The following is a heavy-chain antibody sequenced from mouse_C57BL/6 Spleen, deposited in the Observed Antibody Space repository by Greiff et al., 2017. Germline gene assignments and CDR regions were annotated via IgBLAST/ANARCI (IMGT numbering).Heavy chain of an antibody. J-gene: IGHJ4*01. CDR2: ISYDGSN. CDR3: ARAGDGSLRGGAMDY. CDR1: GYSITSGYY. V-gene: IGHV3-6*01. Sequence: DVKLQESGPGLVKPSQSLSLTCSVTGYSITSGYYWNWIRQFPGNKLEWMGYISYDGSNNYNPSLKNRISITRDTSKNQFFLKLNSVTTEDTATYYCARAGDGSLRGGAMDYWGQGTSVTVSS. D-gene: IGHD1-1*01.